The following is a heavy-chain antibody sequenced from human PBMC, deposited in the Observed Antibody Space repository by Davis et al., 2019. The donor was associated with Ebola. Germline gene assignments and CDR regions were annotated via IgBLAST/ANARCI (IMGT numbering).Heavy chain of an antibody. J-gene: IGHJ4*02. V-gene: IGHV1-8*01. D-gene: IGHD2-15*01. Sequence: ASVKVSCKASGYTFTSYDINWVRQATGQGLEWMGWMNPNSGNTGYAQKFQGRVTMTRNTSISTAYMELSSLRSEDTAVYYCARGRKCSGGSCYHYYFDYWGQGTLVTVSS. CDR1: GYTFTSYD. CDR3: ARGRKCSGGSCYHYYFDY. CDR2: MNPNSGNT.